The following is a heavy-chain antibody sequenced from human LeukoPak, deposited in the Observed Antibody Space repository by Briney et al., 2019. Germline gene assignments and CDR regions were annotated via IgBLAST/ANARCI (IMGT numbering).Heavy chain of an antibody. CDR3: ARGAIVGAYS. J-gene: IGHJ4*02. V-gene: IGHV4-34*01. Sequence: SETLSLTCTVSGGSISSYYWSWIRQPPGKGLEWIGEINHSGSTNYNPSLKSRVTISVDTSKNQFSLKLSSVTAADTAVYCCARGAIVGAYSWGQGTLVTVSS. CDR1: GGSISSYY. CDR2: INHSGST. D-gene: IGHD1-26*01.